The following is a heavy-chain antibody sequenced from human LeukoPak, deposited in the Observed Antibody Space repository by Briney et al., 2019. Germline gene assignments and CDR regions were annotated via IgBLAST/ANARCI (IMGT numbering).Heavy chain of an antibody. CDR2: ISAYNGNT. D-gene: IGHD2-2*01. J-gene: IGHJ6*02. Sequence: GASVKVSCKASGYTFTSYGISWVRQAPGQGLEWMGWISAYNGNTNYAQKLQGRVTMTTDTSTSTAYMELRSLRSDDTAVYYCAGPPDIVVVPADPPPEYYYYGMDVWGQGTTVTVSS. CDR3: AGPPDIVVVPADPPPEYYYYGMDV. V-gene: IGHV1-18*01. CDR1: GYTFTSYG.